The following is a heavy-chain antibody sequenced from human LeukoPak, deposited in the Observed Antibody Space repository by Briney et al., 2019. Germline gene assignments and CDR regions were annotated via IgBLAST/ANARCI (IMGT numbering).Heavy chain of an antibody. CDR1: GGTFNSYA. J-gene: IGHJ1*01. V-gene: IGHV1-2*06. CDR2: INPNSGGT. CDR3: ARDSSEFRSLIPH. D-gene: IGHD2-21*01. Sequence: GASVKVSCKASGGTFNSYAITWVRQAPGQGLEWMGRINPNSGGTNYAQKFQGRVTMTRDTSISTAYMELSRLRSEDTAVYYCARDSSEFRSLIPHWGQGTLVTVSS.